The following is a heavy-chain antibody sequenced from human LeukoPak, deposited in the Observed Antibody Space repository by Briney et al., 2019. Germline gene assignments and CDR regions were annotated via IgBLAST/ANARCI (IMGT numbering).Heavy chain of an antibody. Sequence: ASVKVSCKASGYTFTSYGISWVRQAPGQGLEWMGWINPNSGGTNYAQKFQGRVTMTRDTSISTAYMELSRLRSDDTAVYYCATLQRYCSSTSCYHYFDYWGQGTLVTVSS. CDR3: ATLQRYCSSTSCYHYFDY. CDR1: GYTFTSYG. CDR2: INPNSGGT. D-gene: IGHD2-2*01. V-gene: IGHV1-2*02. J-gene: IGHJ4*02.